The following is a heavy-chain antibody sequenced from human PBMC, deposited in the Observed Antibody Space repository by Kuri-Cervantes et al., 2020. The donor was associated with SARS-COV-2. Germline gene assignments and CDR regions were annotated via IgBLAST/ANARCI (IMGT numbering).Heavy chain of an antibody. Sequence: SETLSLTCTVSGGSISSGDYYWSWIRQPPGKGLEWIGYIYYSGSTYYNPSLKSRVTISVDTSKNQFSLKLSSVTAADTAVYYCASLYGDSRRGGFDPWGQGTLVTVSS. D-gene: IGHD4-17*01. V-gene: IGHV4-30-4*08. J-gene: IGHJ5*02. CDR3: ASLYGDSRRGGFDP. CDR2: IYYSGST. CDR1: GGSISSGDYY.